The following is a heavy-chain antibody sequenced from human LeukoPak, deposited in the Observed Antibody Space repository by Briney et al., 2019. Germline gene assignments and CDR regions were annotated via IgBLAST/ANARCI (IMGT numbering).Heavy chain of an antibody. J-gene: IGHJ3*02. Sequence: GGSLRLSCATSGFTFSGFWMSWVRQAPGKGLEWVANIKLDGRDRTYVDSVKGRFTISKDSAEKSLYLQMNSLRAEDTAVYYCARKTNYYDSSGYSVDAFDIWGQGTMVTVSS. V-gene: IGHV3-7*03. CDR1: GFTFSGFW. D-gene: IGHD3-22*01. CDR3: ARKTNYYDSSGYSVDAFDI. CDR2: IKLDGRDR.